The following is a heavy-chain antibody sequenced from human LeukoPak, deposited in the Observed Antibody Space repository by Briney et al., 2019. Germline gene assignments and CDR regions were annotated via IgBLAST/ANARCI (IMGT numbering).Heavy chain of an antibody. D-gene: IGHD3-16*02. J-gene: IGHJ3*02. CDR1: GDDFSTYV. V-gene: IGHV1-69*04. Sequence: GASVKVSCKASGDDFSTYVITWVRQAPGQGLEWMGRIIPTPNVANSAQKFKGRVTITADRSTNTAHLELSSLRSEDTAVYYCTREGVYSPDGTSYHRHAFDIWGKGTVVIVSS. CDR3: TREGVYSPDGTSYHRHAFDI. CDR2: IIPTPNVA.